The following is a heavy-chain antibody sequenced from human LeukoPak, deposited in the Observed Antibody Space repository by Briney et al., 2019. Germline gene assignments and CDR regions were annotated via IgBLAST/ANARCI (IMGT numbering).Heavy chain of an antibody. CDR1: GFTFSSYA. CDR2: ISSNGGST. D-gene: IGHD3-9*01. Sequence: PGGSLRLSCAASGFTFSSYAMHWVRQAPGKGLEYVSAISSNGGSTYYANSVKGRFTISRDNSKNTLYLQMGSLRAEDMAVYYCAREAVGMDVLRYFDWLSSAPFDYWGQGTLVTVSS. CDR3: AREAVGMDVLRYFDWLSSAPFDY. V-gene: IGHV3-64*01. J-gene: IGHJ4*02.